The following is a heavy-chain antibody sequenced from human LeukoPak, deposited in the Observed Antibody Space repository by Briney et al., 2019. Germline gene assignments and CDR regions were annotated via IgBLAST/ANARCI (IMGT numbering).Heavy chain of an antibody. CDR1: GGSFSGYY. CDR3: ARREPHGDYGGKIRYYYYMDV. J-gene: IGHJ6*03. D-gene: IGHD4-23*01. V-gene: IGHV4-34*01. CDR2: INHSGNT. Sequence: ASETLSLTCAVYGGSFSGYYWSWIRQPPGKGLEWIGEINHSGNTNSNPSLKSRVTMSVDTSKNQFSLKLSSLTAADTAMYYCARREPHGDYGGKIRYYYYMDVWGKGTTITISS.